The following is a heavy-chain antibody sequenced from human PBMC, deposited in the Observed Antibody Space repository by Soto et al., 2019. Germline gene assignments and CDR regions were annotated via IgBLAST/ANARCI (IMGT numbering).Heavy chain of an antibody. J-gene: IGHJ4*02. CDR3: AHKHAATWLFDY. Sequence: QITLKKSGPTLVKPTQTLTLTCTFSGFSLTTGGVGVGWIRQPPGKAPEWLALIYGDDDKRFKPSLKNRLSITRDNSRNEVVLKMTNMDPVDTATFFCAHKHAATWLFDYWGQGILVTVSS. CDR2: IYGDDDK. CDR1: GFSLTTGGVG. D-gene: IGHD2-2*01. V-gene: IGHV2-5*02.